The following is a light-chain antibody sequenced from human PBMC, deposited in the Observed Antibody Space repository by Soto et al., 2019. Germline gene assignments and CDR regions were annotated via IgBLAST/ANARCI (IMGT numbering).Light chain of an antibody. V-gene: IGLV2-23*01. CDR3: FSFARGITFYA. Sequence: QSVLTQPASVSASTGQSITITCTGTSSDVGSSNLVSWYQHHPCKAPKLIIYEGSRRPSGVSGRFSGSKSGNTSSLTISGLQADDEADYYCFSFARGITFYAFGTGTKLTVL. J-gene: IGLJ1*01. CDR1: SSDVGSSNL. CDR2: EGS.